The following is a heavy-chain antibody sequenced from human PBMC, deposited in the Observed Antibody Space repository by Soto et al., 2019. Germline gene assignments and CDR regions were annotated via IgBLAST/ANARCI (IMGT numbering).Heavy chain of an antibody. D-gene: IGHD2-15*01. Sequence: GASVKVSWKASGGTFSRYTIRWGRQAPGQGLEWMGRIIPILGIANYAQKFQGRVTITADKSTSTAYMELSSLRSEDTAVYYCARGSVVVVVAATGWFAPRGQGTLVTVSS. CDR1: GGTFSRYT. J-gene: IGHJ5*02. V-gene: IGHV1-69*02. CDR3: ARGSVVVVVAATGWFAP. CDR2: IIPILGIA.